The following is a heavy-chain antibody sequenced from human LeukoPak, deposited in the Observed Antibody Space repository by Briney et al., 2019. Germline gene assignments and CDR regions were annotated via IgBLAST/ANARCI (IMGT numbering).Heavy chain of an antibody. Sequence: SSETLSLTCTVSGGSISSSSYYWGWIRQPPGKGLEWIGEINHSGSTNYNPSLKSRVTISVDTSKNQLSLKVSSVTAADTAVYYCASNRSSSDWGQGTLVTVSS. CDR2: INHSGST. CDR1: GGSISSSSYY. V-gene: IGHV4-39*07. CDR3: ASNRSSSD. J-gene: IGHJ1*01. D-gene: IGHD6-6*01.